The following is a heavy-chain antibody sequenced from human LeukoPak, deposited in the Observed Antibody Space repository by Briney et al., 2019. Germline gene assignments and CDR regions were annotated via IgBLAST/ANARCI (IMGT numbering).Heavy chain of an antibody. CDR1: GGSISSYY. CDR2: TYTTGSA. J-gene: IGHJ4*02. V-gene: IGHV4-4*07. CDR3: ARSGGSGLQLDH. D-gene: IGHD3-16*01. Sequence: PSDTLSLTCTVSGGSISSYYWSWIRQPAGKGLEYIGRTYTTGSANYNPSLKSRVSLSLDTSKNQFSLKLNSVTAADTAVYYCARSGGSGLQLDHWGQGTLVTVSS.